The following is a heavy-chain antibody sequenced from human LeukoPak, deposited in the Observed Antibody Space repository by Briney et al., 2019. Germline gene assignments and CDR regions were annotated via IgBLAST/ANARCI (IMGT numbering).Heavy chain of an antibody. CDR2: ITPKLRTA. V-gene: IGHV1-69*11. CDR3: ARDDYGDPGDGCDI. CDR1: GGTFSRHA. Sequence: SVKVSCKTSGGTFSRHAISWVRQAPGQGLEWMGRITPKLRTANYAQKFQVRVTITADESTSTVYMEVTSLRSEDTAVYYCARDDYGDPGDGCDIWGQGTLVTVSS. D-gene: IGHD4-17*01. J-gene: IGHJ3*02.